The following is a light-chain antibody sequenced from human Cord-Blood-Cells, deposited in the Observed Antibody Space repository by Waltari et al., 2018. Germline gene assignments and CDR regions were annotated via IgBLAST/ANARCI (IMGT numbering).Light chain of an antibody. V-gene: IGKV1-39*01. CDR1: QSIRSY. CDR3: QQSYSTPRT. Sequence: DIQMTQSPSSLSAYVGDRVTITCRASQSIRSYLNWYQQKPGKAPKLLIYAASSLQSGVPSRFSASGSGTYFTLTISSLQPEDFATYDCQQSYSTPRTFGGGTKVEIK. J-gene: IGKJ4*02. CDR2: AAS.